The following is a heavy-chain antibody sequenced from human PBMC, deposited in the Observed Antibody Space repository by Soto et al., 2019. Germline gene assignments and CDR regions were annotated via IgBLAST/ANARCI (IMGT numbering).Heavy chain of an antibody. Sequence: EVQLEESGGGLVQPGGSLRLSCAASGFTVSSNYMTWVRQAPGKGLEWVSIIYGDTNIYYADSVKGRFTISRDNSKNTVFLQMNSLSPEDTAVYYCARERLHGNGGVLNYWGQGTLVTVSS. CDR2: IYGDTNI. J-gene: IGHJ4*02. CDR1: GFTVSSNY. CDR3: ARERLHGNGGVLNY. V-gene: IGHV3-66*01. D-gene: IGHD4-4*01.